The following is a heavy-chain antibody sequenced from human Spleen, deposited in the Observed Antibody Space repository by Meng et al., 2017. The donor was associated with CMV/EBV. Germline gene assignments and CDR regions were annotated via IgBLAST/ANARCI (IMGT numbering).Heavy chain of an antibody. CDR3: ARDNLGGDYYYYGMDV. CDR1: GGTFSSYA. CDR2: ISAYNGNT. J-gene: IGHJ6*02. Sequence: ASVKVSCKASGGTFSSYAISWVRQAPGQGLEWMGWISAYNGNTNYAQKLQGRVTMTTDTSTSTAYMELRSLRSDDTAVYYCARDNLGGDYYYYGMDVWGQGTTVTVSS. V-gene: IGHV1-18*01.